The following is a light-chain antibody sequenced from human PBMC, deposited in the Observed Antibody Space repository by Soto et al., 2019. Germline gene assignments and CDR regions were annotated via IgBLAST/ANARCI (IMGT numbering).Light chain of an antibody. Sequence: SVLTPPASVSGAPGQRVTSSFTVIISKVWAGYDVHWYQQLPGTAPKLLIYGNTNRPSGVPDRFSGSRSGTSASLAITGLQAEDDGDYYCQSYDSSLSGSSVFGTGTKVNVL. CDR2: GNT. J-gene: IGLJ1*01. CDR1: ISKVWAGYD. V-gene: IGLV1-40*01. CDR3: QSYDSSLSGSSV.